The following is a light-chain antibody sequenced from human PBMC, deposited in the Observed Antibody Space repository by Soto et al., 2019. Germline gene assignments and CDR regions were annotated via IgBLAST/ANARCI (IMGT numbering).Light chain of an antibody. V-gene: IGKV1-13*02. CDR1: QGISSY. J-gene: IGKJ4*01. Sequence: IQVPQSPSSLSASVGDRVTITCRASQGISSYLGWYQQKPGKAPNLLIYDASTLESGVPSRFSGSGSGTDFTLTISSLQPDDVATYYCQNYNSYIIIFGGGTKVDIK. CDR3: QNYNSYIII. CDR2: DAS.